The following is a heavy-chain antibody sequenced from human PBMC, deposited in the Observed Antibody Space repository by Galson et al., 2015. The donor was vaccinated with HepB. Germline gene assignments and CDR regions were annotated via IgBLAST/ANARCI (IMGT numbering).Heavy chain of an antibody. D-gene: IGHD1-26*01. CDR1: GFTGSSNF. CDR3: ASPSGIYHYYGMDV. Sequence: SLRLSCAASGFTGSSNFMTWVRQAPGKGLEWVSVIYGGGSTYYADSVKGRFTISRDSSKNTLYLQMSSLRAEDTAVYYCASPSGIYHYYGMDVWGQGTTVTVSS. J-gene: IGHJ6*02. CDR2: IYGGGST. V-gene: IGHV3-53*01.